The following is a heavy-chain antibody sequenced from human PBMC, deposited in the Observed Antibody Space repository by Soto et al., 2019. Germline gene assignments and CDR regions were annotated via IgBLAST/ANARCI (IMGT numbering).Heavy chain of an antibody. CDR1: GFTFRDYA. CDR2: IRSNIYDGTT. J-gene: IGHJ4*02. V-gene: IGHV3-49*05. D-gene: IGHD2-15*01. CDR3: TRVSPDCSDGSCYPLN. Sequence: EVQLVESGGGLVKPGRSLRLSCIASGFTFRDYAISWFRQAPGKGLQWVSFIRSNIYDGTTEYAASVKDRFSISRDDSKTIAYLQMDSLKTDDTGVYYCTRVSPDCSDGSCYPLNWGQGTLVTVSS.